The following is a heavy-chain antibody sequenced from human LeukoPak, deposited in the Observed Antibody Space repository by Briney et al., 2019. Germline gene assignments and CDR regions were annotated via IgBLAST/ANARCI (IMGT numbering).Heavy chain of an antibody. CDR3: ARGGTMSSGFYSYFDY. V-gene: IGHV3-66*01. CDR1: GFTVSSNY. CDR2: IYSGGST. D-gene: IGHD6-19*01. Sequence: GGSLRLSCAASGFTVSSNYMSWVRQAPGKGLEWLSVIYSGGSTYYADSVKGRFTISRDNSKNTLYLQMNSLRAEDTAVCYCARGGTMSSGFYSYFDYWGQGTLVTVSS. J-gene: IGHJ4*02.